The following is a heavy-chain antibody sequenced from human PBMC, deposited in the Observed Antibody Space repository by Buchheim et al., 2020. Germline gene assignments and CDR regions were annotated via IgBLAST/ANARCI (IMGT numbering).Heavy chain of an antibody. CDR3: AKDSSYDSSGYYDY. J-gene: IGHJ4*02. CDR2: ISGSGGST. CDR1: GFTFSSYA. Sequence: EVQLLESGGGLVQPGGSLRLSCAASGFTFSSYAMSWVRQAGQGLEWVSVISGSGGSTYYADSVKGRFTISRDNSKNTLYLQMNSLRAEDTAVYYCAKDSSYDSSGYYDYWGQGTL. D-gene: IGHD3-22*01. V-gene: IGHV3-23*01.